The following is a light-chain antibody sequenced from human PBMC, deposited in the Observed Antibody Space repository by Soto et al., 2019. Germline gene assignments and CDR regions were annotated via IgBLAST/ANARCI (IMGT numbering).Light chain of an antibody. CDR1: SSNIGSNY. V-gene: IGLV1-47*01. Sequence: QSVLTQPPSASGTPGQRVTISCSGSSSNIGSNYVYWYQQLPGTAPKLLIYRNNQRPSGVPDRFSGSKSGTSASLAITGFQTGDEADYYCGSWDSSLSAYVFGTGTKV. CDR3: GSWDSSLSAYV. CDR2: RNN. J-gene: IGLJ1*01.